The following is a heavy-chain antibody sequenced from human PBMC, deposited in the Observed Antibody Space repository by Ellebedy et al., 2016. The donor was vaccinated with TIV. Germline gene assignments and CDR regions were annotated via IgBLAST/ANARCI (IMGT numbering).Heavy chain of an antibody. V-gene: IGHV3-23*01. J-gene: IGHJ4*02. CDR3: AKDSQQLVLDY. CDR1: GFTFSSYA. CDR2: ISGSGGST. D-gene: IGHD6-13*01. Sequence: GESLKISXAASGFTFSSYAMSWVRQAPGKGLEWVSAISGSGGSTYYADSVKGRFTISRDNSKNTLYLQMNSLRAEDTAVYYCAKDSQQLVLDYWGQGTLVTVSS.